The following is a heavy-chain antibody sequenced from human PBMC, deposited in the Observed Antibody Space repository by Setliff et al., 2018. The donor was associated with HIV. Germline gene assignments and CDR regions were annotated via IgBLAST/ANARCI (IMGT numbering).Heavy chain of an antibody. CDR3: GRDSSFGERPNWFDP. V-gene: IGHV1-46*01. CDR2: IDPSGGST. J-gene: IGHJ5*02. D-gene: IGHD3-10*01. Sequence: SVKVSCKASGYTFIKYYMHWVRQAPGQGLEWMGIIDPSGGSTRYAQKFQGRVTMTRDTSTNTVYMELSSLRSEDTAVYYCGRDSSFGERPNWFDPWGQGTLVTVSS. CDR1: GYTFIKYY.